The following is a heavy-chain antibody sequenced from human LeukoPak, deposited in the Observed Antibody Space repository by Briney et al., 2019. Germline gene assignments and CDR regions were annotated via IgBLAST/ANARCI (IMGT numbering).Heavy chain of an antibody. Sequence: SETLSLTCTVSGYSISSGYYWGWIRQPPGKGLEWIGSIYHSGSTYYNPSLKSRVTISVDTSKNQFSLKLSSVTAAGTAVYYCARVGYGFWSGYYSGLNWFDPWGQGTLVTVSS. CDR2: IYHSGST. J-gene: IGHJ5*02. CDR1: GYSISSGYY. V-gene: IGHV4-38-2*02. CDR3: ARVGYGFWSGYYSGLNWFDP. D-gene: IGHD3-3*01.